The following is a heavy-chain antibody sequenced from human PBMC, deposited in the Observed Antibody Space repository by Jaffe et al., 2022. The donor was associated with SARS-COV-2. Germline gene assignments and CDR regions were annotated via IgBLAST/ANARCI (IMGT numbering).Heavy chain of an antibody. Sequence: QLQLQESGPGLVKPSETLSLTCTVSGGSMDTSTYYWGWIRQPPGMGLEWIGNIYYSGGTYYNPSLKSRVTISVDTSKNQFSLRLSSVTAADTAVYYCAILYYQSRAFDYWSQGTLVTVSS. CDR3: AILYYQSRAFDY. V-gene: IGHV4-39*01. D-gene: IGHD3-22*01. J-gene: IGHJ4*02. CDR2: IYYSGGT. CDR1: GGSMDTSTYY.